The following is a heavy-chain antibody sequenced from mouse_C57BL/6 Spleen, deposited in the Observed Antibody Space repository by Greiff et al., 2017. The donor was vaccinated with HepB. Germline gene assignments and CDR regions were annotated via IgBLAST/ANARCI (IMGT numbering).Heavy chain of an antibody. CDR1: GYTFTSYW. V-gene: IGHV1-59*01. J-gene: IGHJ4*01. CDR3: ARNWDYYGSSKFYYAMDY. Sequence: QVQLKQPGAELVRPGTSVKLSCKASGYTFTSYWMHWVKQRPGQGLEWIGVIDPSDSYTNYNQKFKGKATLTVDTSSSTAYMQLSSLTSEDSAVYYCARNWDYYGSSKFYYAMDYWGQGTSVTVSS. D-gene: IGHD1-1*01. CDR2: IDPSDSYT.